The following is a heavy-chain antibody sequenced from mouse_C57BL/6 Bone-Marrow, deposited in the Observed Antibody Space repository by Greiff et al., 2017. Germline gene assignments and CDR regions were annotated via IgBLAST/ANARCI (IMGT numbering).Heavy chain of an antibody. J-gene: IGHJ4*01. CDR1: GYSFTDYN. Sequence: EVQLQQSGPELVKPGASVKISCKASGYSFTDYNMNWVKQSNGKSLEWIGVINPNYGTTSYNQKFKGKATLTVDQSYSTAYMQLNSLTSEDSAVYYWARGVTTVVARAMDYWGQGTSVTVSS. D-gene: IGHD1-1*01. V-gene: IGHV1-39*01. CDR2: INPNYGTT. CDR3: ARGVTTVVARAMDY.